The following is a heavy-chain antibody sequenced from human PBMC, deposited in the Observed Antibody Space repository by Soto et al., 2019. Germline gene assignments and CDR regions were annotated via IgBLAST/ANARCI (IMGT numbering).Heavy chain of an antibody. Sequence: EVQLVESGGGLVQPGGSLRLSCAASGFTVSSYYMSWVRQAPGKGLEWVSVIYSGGSGTTYYAGSVKGRFTISRDISKNSDYLHINSLRTADTAVHYCAGDGSSRPTEYGGQGSLVTASS. V-gene: IGHV3-66*01. CDR3: AGDGSSRPTEY. D-gene: IGHD3-10*01. CDR1: GFTVSSYY. CDR2: IYSGGSGTT. J-gene: IGHJ4*02.